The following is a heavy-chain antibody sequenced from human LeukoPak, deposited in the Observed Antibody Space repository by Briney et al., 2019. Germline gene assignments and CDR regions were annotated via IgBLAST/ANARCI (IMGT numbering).Heavy chain of an antibody. J-gene: IGHJ5*02. CDR1: GFTPRRYW. Sequence: RGSLRLSRAASGFTPRRYWMSWVRQAPGKGLEWVAYINQGGSEKDYAKSVRGRFTISKDYAQNSMYLQMNCLRAQARALYCFTSDHRSRPGECFDPWGQGTLVSVSS. CDR3: TSDHRSRPGECFDP. CDR2: INQGGSEK. D-gene: IGHD6-6*01. V-gene: IGHV3-7*01.